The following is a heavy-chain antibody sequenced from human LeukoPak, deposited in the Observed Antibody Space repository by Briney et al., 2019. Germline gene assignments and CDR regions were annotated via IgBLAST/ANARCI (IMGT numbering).Heavy chain of an antibody. D-gene: IGHD3-10*01. V-gene: IGHV4-34*01. Sequence: SETLSLTCAVYGGSFSGYYWSWIRQPPGKGLEWIGEINHSGSTNYNPSLKSRVTMSVDTSRNHFSLQLSSVTAADTAVYYCARHANYGSGSYYGWFHPWGQGTLVTVSS. CDR3: ARHANYGSGSYYGWFHP. CDR2: INHSGST. CDR1: GGSFSGYY. J-gene: IGHJ5*02.